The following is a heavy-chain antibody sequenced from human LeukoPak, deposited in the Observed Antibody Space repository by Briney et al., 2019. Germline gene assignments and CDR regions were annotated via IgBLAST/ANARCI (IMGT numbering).Heavy chain of an antibody. CDR2: IYSGGMT. CDR3: ARERRYCSGDNCYSGYDY. J-gene: IGHJ4*02. Sequence: GGSLRLSCAVSGFTVSSNYMNWVRRAPGKGLEWVSVIYSGGMTYYADSVKGRFTISRDTSKNTLHLQMVSLRDEDTAVYYCARERRYCSGDNCYSGYDYWGRGTLVTVSS. V-gene: IGHV3-53*01. D-gene: IGHD2-15*01. CDR1: GFTVSSNY.